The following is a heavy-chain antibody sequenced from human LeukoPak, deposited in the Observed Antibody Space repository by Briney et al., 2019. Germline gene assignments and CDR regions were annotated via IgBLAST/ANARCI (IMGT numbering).Heavy chain of an antibody. J-gene: IGHJ6*02. D-gene: IGHD3-10*01. CDR1: GGSISGSSSY. Sequence: SETLSLTCTVSGGSISGSSSYWGWIRQPPGEGLEWIGNIYYRGTTYYSPSLKSRVTISVDTSMNLFSMKLSSVTAADTAVYYCARHSDYIRFVMDVWGQGTTVTVPS. CDR3: ARHSDYIRFVMDV. V-gene: IGHV4-39*01. CDR2: IYYRGTT.